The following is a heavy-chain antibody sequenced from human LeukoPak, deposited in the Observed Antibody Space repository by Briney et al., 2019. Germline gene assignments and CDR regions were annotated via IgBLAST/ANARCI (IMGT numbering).Heavy chain of an antibody. CDR1: GFTFSSYC. J-gene: IGHJ4*02. Sequence: GGSLRLSCAASGFTFSSYCMSWVRQAPGKGLEWVANIKQDGSEKYYVDSVKGRFTISRDNAKNSLYLQMNSLRAEDTAVYYCARDIGRYYYDSSGYSYWGQGTLVTVSS. V-gene: IGHV3-7*01. CDR3: ARDIGRYYYDSSGYSY. D-gene: IGHD3-22*01. CDR2: IKQDGSEK.